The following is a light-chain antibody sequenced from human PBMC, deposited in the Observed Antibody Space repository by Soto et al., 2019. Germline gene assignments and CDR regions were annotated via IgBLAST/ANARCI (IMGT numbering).Light chain of an antibody. V-gene: IGKV1-9*01. J-gene: IGKJ4*01. CDR2: GAS. CDR1: QAISSY. CDR3: QQFNDYPLT. Sequence: DIQLTQSPSFLSASVGDRVTITCRASQAISSYLAWHQQKPGKPPKLLIYGASTLQSDVPSRFSGSGSGTEFTLTVSSLQAEDSATYYCQQFNDYPLTFGGGTKVEIK.